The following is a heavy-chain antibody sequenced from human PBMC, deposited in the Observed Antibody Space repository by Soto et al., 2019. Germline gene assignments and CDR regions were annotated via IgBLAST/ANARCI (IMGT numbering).Heavy chain of an antibody. CDR2: ISAYNGNT. J-gene: IGHJ4*02. CDR3: ASSISLGRYYFDY. D-gene: IGHD3-3*02. CDR1: GYTFTMYG. Sequence: GGSVKVSCKASGYTFTMYGISGVVQSPGQGREWMGCISAYNGNTNYAQKLQGRVTMTTDTSTSTAYMELRSLRSDDTAVYYCASSISLGRYYFDYWGQGTLVTVSS. V-gene: IGHV1-18*01.